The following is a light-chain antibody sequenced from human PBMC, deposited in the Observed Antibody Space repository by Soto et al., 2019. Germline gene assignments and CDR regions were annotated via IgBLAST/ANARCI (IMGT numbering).Light chain of an antibody. V-gene: IGLV4-69*01. Sequence: QSVLTQSPSASASLGASVKLTCTLSSGYSTYAIAWHQQQSEKGPRFLMKINYDGTHSKGDGFFDRFSGSSSGAERHLTISSLQSEDEADSYCQSLGTGIQVFGGGTKLTVL. CDR2: INYDGTH. CDR3: QSLGTGIQV. CDR1: SGYSTYA. J-gene: IGLJ3*02.